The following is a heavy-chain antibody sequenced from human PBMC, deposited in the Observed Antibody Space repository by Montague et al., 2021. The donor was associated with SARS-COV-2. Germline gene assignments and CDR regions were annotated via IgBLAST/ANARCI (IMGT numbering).Heavy chain of an antibody. CDR1: GGSISSSSYY. CDR3: AGKSITMVQGVIMGAFDI. Sequence: SETLSLTCTVSGGSISSSSYYWGWIRQPPGKGLEWIGSIYYSGSTYYNPSLKSRVTLSVDTSKNQFSLKLSSVTAADTAVYYCAGKSITMVQGVIMGAFDIWGQGTTVTVSS. CDR2: IYYSGST. J-gene: IGHJ3*02. D-gene: IGHD3-10*01. V-gene: IGHV4-39*07.